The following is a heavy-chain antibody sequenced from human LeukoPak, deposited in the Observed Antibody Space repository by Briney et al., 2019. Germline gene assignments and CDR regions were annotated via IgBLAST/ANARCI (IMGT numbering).Heavy chain of an antibody. D-gene: IGHD3-9*01. Sequence: GGSLRLSCAASKFTFSTSAMSWVRQAPGKGLEWVSAISGSGANTYYVDSVKCRFTISRDNSKNTLYLKMSSLRSDDTAVYYCAKESQTYYDIMTGYPNYYFDYWGQGTLVTVSS. J-gene: IGHJ4*02. CDR2: ISGSGANT. V-gene: IGHV3-23*01. CDR1: KFTFSTSA. CDR3: AKESQTYYDIMTGYPNYYFDY.